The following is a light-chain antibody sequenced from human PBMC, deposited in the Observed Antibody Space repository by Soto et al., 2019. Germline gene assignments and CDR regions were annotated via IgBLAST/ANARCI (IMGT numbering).Light chain of an antibody. Sequence: ILFTPSPSSLSASVGDRVTITCRASPSVSSWLAWYQQKPGKAPKLLIFDASSLESGVPSRFSGSGSGTEFTLTISSLQPDDSATYYCQHLRTFGQGTKVDIK. V-gene: IGKV1-5*01. CDR1: PSVSSW. CDR2: DAS. CDR3: QHLRT. J-gene: IGKJ1*01.